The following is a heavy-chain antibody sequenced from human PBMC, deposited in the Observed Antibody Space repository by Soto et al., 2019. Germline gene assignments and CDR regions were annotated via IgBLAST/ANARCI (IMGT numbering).Heavy chain of an antibody. CDR2: ISYDGSNK. Sequence: RLSCAASGFTFSSYGMHWVRQAPGKGLEWVAVISYDGSNKYYADSVKGRFTISRDNSKNTLYLQMNSLRAEDTAVYYCAKDLSIAVSSTLFHYWGQGTLVTVSS. D-gene: IGHD6-19*01. CDR3: AKDLSIAVSSTLFHY. J-gene: IGHJ4*02. CDR1: GFTFSSYG. V-gene: IGHV3-30*18.